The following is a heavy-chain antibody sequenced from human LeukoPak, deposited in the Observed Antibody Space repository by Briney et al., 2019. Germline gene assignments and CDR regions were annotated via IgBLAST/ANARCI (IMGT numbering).Heavy chain of an antibody. V-gene: IGHV3-48*04. J-gene: IGHJ4*02. CDR2: IGTTSGAI. CDR1: GFTFDAFG. CDR3: ARDSLFVDY. Sequence: PGGSLRLSCAASGFTFDAFGMNWVRQAPGKGLEWVSYIGTTSGAIYYADSVEGRFTISRDNAKNSLYLQMNSLRAKDTAVYYCARDSLFVDYWGQGTLVTVSS.